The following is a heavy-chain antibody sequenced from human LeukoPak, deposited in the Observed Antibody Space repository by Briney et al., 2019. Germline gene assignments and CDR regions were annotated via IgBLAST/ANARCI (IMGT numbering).Heavy chain of an antibody. CDR1: GFTFSSYG. D-gene: IGHD6-13*01. CDR3: AKRIAAAGTFDY. J-gene: IGHJ4*02. Sequence: GGSLRLSCAASGFTFSSYGMHWVRQAPGKGLECVAVIWYDGSNKYYADSVKGRFTISRDNSKNTLYLQMNSLRAEDTAVYYCAKRIAAAGTFDYWGQGTLVTVSS. V-gene: IGHV3-30*02. CDR2: IWYDGSNK.